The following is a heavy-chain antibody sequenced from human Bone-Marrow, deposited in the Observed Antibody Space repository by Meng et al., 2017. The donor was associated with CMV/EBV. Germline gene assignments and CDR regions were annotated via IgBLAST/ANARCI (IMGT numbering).Heavy chain of an antibody. CDR2: IYYSGST. Sequence: GSLRLSCTVSCGSISSSSYYWGWIRQPPGKGLEWIGSIYYSGSTYYNPSLKSRVTISVDTSKNQFSLKLSSVTAADTAVYYCARAYSSSWYGHYYYYYGMDVWGQGTTVTVSS. D-gene: IGHD6-13*01. CDR3: ARAYSSSWYGHYYYYYGMDV. J-gene: IGHJ6*02. CDR1: CGSISSSSYY. V-gene: IGHV4-39*07.